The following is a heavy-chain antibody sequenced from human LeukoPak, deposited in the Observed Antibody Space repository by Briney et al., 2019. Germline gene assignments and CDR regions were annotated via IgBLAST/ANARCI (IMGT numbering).Heavy chain of an antibody. CDR2: INHSGST. J-gene: IGHJ4*02. CDR1: GGSFSGYY. Sequence: SETLSLTCAVYGGSFSGYYWSWIRQPPGKGLEWIGEINHSGSTNYNPSLKSRVTISVDTSKNQFSLKLSSVTAADTAVYYCARRTRPNYYGSGSYLARSQFYYFDYWGQGTLVTVSS. D-gene: IGHD3-10*01. CDR3: ARRTRPNYYGSGSYLARSQFYYFDY. V-gene: IGHV4-34*01.